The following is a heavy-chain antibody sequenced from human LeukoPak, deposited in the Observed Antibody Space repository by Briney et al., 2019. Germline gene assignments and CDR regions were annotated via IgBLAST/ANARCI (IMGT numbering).Heavy chain of an antibody. V-gene: IGHV3-21*01. CDR2: ISSSSSYI. D-gene: IGHD1-7*01. CDR1: GFTFSSYS. Sequence: GGSLRLSCAASGFTFSSYSMNWVRQAPGKGLEWVSSISSSSSYIYYADSVKGRFTISRDNAKNSLYLQMNSLRAEDTAVYYCARDQTGTSMAASVWFDPWGQGTLVTVSS. CDR3: ARDQTGTSMAASVWFDP. J-gene: IGHJ5*02.